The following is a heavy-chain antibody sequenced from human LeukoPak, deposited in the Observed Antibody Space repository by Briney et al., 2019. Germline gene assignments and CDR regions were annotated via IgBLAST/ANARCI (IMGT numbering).Heavy chain of an antibody. CDR1: GFTFSSYA. J-gene: IGHJ6*02. D-gene: IGHD3-22*01. V-gene: IGHV3-23*01. CDR3: AEDLGSGSYDYFFYGMDV. CDR2: ISGSGGST. Sequence: GGSLRLSCAASGFTFSSYAMSWVRQAPGKGLEWVSAISGSGGSTYYADSVKGRFTISRDNSKNTLYLQMNFLRAEDTALYYCAEDLGSGSYDYFFYGMDVWGQGTTVTVSS.